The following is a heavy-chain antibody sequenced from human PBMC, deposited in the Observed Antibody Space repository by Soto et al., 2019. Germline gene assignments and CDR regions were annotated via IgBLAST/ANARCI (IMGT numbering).Heavy chain of an antibody. CDR3: AKAFFSTTSANYYYMDV. CDR1: GFTFSTSA. V-gene: IGHV3-23*01. CDR2: ISGSGDST. J-gene: IGHJ6*03. D-gene: IGHD2-2*01. Sequence: GGSLRLSCAASGFTFSTSAMSWVRQTPGKGLEGVSGISGSGDSTYYADTLKGRFTISRDNSKNTLNLQMETLRTEDTAEYYCAKAFFSTTSANYYYMDVWGKGTTVTVSS.